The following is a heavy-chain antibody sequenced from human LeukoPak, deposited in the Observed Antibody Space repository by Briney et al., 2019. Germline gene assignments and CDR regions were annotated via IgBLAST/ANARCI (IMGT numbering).Heavy chain of an antibody. CDR3: ARDARDGYNWLGDY. V-gene: IGHV1-2*02. J-gene: IGHJ4*02. CDR1: GYTFTGYY. CDR2: INPNSGGT. D-gene: IGHD5-24*01. Sequence: ASVKVSCKASGYTFTGYYMHWVRQAPGQGLEWMGWINPNSGGTNYAQKFQGRVTMTRDTSISTAYMELRSLRSDDTAVYYCARDARDGYNWLGDYWGQGTLVTVSS.